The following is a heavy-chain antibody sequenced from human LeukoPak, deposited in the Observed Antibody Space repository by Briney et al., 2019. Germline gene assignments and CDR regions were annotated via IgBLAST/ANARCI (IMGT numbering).Heavy chain of an antibody. CDR1: GGSISSGSYY. V-gene: IGHV4-61*02. D-gene: IGHD6-13*01. J-gene: IGHJ4*02. Sequence: PSQTLSLTCTVSGGSISSGSYYWSWIRQPAGKGLEWIGRIYTSGSTNYNPSLKSRVTISVDTSKNQFSLKLSSVTAADTAVYYCARGVVAAAGRTFDFWGQGTLVTVPS. CDR2: IYTSGST. CDR3: ARGVVAAAGRTFDF.